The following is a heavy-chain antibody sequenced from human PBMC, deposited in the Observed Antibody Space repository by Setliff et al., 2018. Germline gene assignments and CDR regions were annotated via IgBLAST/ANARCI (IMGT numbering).Heavy chain of an antibody. J-gene: IGHJ2*01. V-gene: IGHV5-51*01. CDR1: GYNFLDYW. CDR2: IYPDDPDT. D-gene: IGHD3-22*01. Sequence: PGESLKISCKASGYNFLDYWIGWVRQMPGKGLEWMGIIYPDDPDTRYSPSAQGPFTISADKSISTDYLQWSSLKASDTAFYYCARRRRFDSGGPRSPWYFDLWGRGTLVTVSS. CDR3: ARRRRFDSGGPRSPWYFDL.